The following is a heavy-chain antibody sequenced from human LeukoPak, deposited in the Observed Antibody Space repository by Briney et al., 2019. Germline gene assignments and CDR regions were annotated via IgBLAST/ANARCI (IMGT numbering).Heavy chain of an antibody. CDR3: ARSVGGNWFDP. J-gene: IGHJ5*02. CDR1: GFTFSSYW. CDR2: INSDGSST. Sequence: PGGSLRLSCAASGFTFSSYWMHWVRQAPGKGLVWVSRINSDGSSTSYADSVKGRFTISRDNAKNTLYLQMNSLRAEDTAVYYRARSVGGNWFDPWGQGTLVTVSS. D-gene: IGHD3-3*01. V-gene: IGHV3-74*01.